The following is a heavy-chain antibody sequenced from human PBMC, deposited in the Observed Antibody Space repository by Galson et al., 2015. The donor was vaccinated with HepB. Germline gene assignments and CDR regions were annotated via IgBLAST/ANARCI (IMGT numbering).Heavy chain of an antibody. J-gene: IGHJ4*02. CDR3: ARDRLVFGPSIAVAVLDY. D-gene: IGHD6-19*01. CDR1: GDSVSSNSAA. V-gene: IGHV6-1*01. CDR2: TYYRSKWYN. Sequence: CAISGDSVSSNSAAWNWIRQSPSRGLEWLGRTYYRSKWYNDYAVSVKSRITINPDTSKNQFSLQLNSVTPEDTAVYYCARDRLVFGPSIAVAVLDYWGQGTLVTVSS.